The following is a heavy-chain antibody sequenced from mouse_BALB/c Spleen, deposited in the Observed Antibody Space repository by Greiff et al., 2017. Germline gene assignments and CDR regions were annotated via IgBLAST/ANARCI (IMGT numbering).Heavy chain of an antibody. CDR1: GFSLTGYG. CDR2: IWGDGST. V-gene: IGHV2-6-7*01. J-gene: IGHJ1*01. Sequence: QVQLQQSGPGLVAPSQSLSITCTVSGFSLTGYGVNWVRQPPGKGLEWLGMIWGDGSTDYNSALKSRLSISKDNSKSQVFLKMNSLQTDDTARYYCARDYYGSSSYWYFDGWGAGTTVTVSS. D-gene: IGHD1-1*01. CDR3: ARDYYGSSSYWYFDG.